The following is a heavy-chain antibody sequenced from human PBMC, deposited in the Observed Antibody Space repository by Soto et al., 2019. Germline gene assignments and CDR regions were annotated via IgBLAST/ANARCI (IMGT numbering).Heavy chain of an antibody. Sequence: QLQLQESGSGLLKPSQTLSLTCAVSGDSISSGGFSWSWIRQPPGKGLEWIGYIYHSGSSFYNPSLKSRVTIAVAGSKNQFSLKVNSVTAADTAVYYCARGRLVPAVNFDSWGQGALVTVSS. V-gene: IGHV4-30-2*01. J-gene: IGHJ4*02. D-gene: IGHD2-2*01. CDR1: GDSISSGGFS. CDR3: ARGRLVPAVNFDS. CDR2: IYHSGSS.